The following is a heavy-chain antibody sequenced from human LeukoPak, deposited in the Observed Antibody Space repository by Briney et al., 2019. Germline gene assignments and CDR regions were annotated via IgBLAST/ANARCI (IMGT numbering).Heavy chain of an antibody. V-gene: IGHV3-48*03. D-gene: IGHD3-9*01. Sequence: GGSLRLFCEASGFTFSSYAMSWVPQAPGKGLERVSYISSSGSTIYYADFVKGRFTISRDNAKNSLYLQMNSLRAEDTAFYYCAGSRIRYFDWLLSVLDYWGQGTLVTVSS. CDR1: GFTFSSYA. CDR2: ISSSGSTI. CDR3: AGSRIRYFDWLLSVLDY. J-gene: IGHJ4*02.